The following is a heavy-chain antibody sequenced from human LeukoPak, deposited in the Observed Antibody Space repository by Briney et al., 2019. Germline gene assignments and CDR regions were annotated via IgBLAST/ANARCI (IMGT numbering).Heavy chain of an antibody. Sequence: GGSLRLSCAASGFTFSSYAMHWARQAPGKGLEWVAVISYDGSNKYYADSVKGRFTISRDNSKNTLYLQMNSLRAEDTAVYYCARDLSPGIAVAGRFDPWGQGTLVTVSS. CDR1: GFTFSSYA. D-gene: IGHD6-19*01. J-gene: IGHJ5*02. V-gene: IGHV3-30-3*01. CDR3: ARDLSPGIAVAGRFDP. CDR2: ISYDGSNK.